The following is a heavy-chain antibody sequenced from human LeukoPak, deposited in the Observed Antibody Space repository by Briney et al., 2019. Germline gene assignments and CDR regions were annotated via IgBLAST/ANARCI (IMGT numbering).Heavy chain of an antibody. D-gene: IGHD1-7*01. J-gene: IGHJ5*02. V-gene: IGHV1-69*05. CDR1: GGTFSSYA. CDR2: IIPIFGTA. CDR3: ARDNYAGANWFDP. Sequence: GASVKVSCKASGGTFSSYAISWVRQAPGQGLGWMGGIIPIFGTANYAQKFQGRVTITTDESTSTAYTELSSLRSEDTAVYYCARDNYAGANWFDPWGQGTLVTVSS.